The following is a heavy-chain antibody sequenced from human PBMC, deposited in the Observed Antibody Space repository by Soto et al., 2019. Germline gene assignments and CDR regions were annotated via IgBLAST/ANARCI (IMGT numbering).Heavy chain of an antibody. V-gene: IGHV3-30*18. D-gene: IGHD2-15*01. Sequence: GGSLRLSCAASGFTFSSYGMHWVRQAPGKGLEWVAVISYDGSNKYYADSVKGRFTISRDNSKNTLYLQMNSLRAEDTAVYYCAKDVVPVSIVLMEVWGQGTTVTVSS. CDR2: ISYDGSNK. CDR3: AKDVVPVSIVLMEV. CDR1: GFTFSSYG. J-gene: IGHJ6*02.